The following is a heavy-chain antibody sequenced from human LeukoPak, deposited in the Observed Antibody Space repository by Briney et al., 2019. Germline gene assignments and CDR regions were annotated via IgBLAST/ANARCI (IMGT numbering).Heavy chain of an antibody. Sequence: GGTLRLPCSASRFTLSSYAMPWVRPATRQGLEYVSAISSNVVSTYYADSVTGRFTISIDNSKNTLYLKMSSLRAEDTAVYYCAKDSAMVRGVIIPYYFDYWGQGTLVTVSS. V-gene: IGHV3-64D*06. CDR1: RFTLSSYA. CDR2: ISSNVVST. D-gene: IGHD3-10*01. J-gene: IGHJ4*02. CDR3: AKDSAMVRGVIIPYYFDY.